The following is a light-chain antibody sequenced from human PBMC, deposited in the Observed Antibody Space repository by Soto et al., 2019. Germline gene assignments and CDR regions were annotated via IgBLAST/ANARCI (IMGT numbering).Light chain of an antibody. CDR2: GAS. J-gene: IGKJ1*01. V-gene: IGKV3-15*01. CDR1: QSVSSN. Sequence: EIVMTQSPATLSVSPGERATLSCRASQSVSSNLAWYQQKPGQAPRLLIYGASTRATGSPARFSGSGSGPEFTLTISSLQSEDFAVYCCQQYNNWPRTYGQGTKVEIK. CDR3: QQYNNWPRT.